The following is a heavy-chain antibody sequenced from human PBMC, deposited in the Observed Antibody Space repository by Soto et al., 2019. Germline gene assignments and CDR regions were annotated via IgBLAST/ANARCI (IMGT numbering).Heavy chain of an antibody. CDR1: GFTFSSYG. V-gene: IGHV3-30*18. D-gene: IGHD3-3*01. Sequence: VQLVESGGGVVQPGRSLRLSCAAAGFTFSSYGMHWFGQAPGKGRAGLAFASYDGSDKYYADSVKGRFTVSRDNSKNTLYLQMNGLRAEDTAVYFCAKDLRDFWSGWPQHYYYGMDVWGQGTTVIVSS. CDR3: AKDLRDFWSGWPQHYYYGMDV. J-gene: IGHJ6*02. CDR2: ASYDGSDK.